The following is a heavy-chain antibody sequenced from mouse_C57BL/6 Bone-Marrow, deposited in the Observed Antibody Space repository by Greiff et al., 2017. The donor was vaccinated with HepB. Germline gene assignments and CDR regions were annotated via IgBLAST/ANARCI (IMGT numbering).Heavy chain of an antibody. D-gene: IGHD1-1*01. CDR1: GYTFTSYW. CDR2: IHPNSGST. CDR3: ARKFDYYGSSFYFDY. J-gene: IGHJ2*01. V-gene: IGHV1-64*01. Sequence: VKLQQPGAELVKPGASVKLSCKASGYTFTSYWMHWVKQRPGQGLEWIGMIHPNSGSTNYNEKFKSKATLTVDKSSSTAYMQLSSLTSEDSAVYYCARKFDYYGSSFYFDYWGQGTTLTVSS.